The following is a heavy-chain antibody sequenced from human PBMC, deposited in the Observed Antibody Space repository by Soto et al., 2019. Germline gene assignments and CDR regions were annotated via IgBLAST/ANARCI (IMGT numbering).Heavy chain of an antibody. CDR1: GGSISSYY. Sequence: QVQLQESGPGLVKPSETLSLTCTVSGGSISSYYWSWIRQPPGKGLEWIGYIYYSGSTNYNPSLNSRVTIAVDTSKNQFSLKMSSVTAADTAVYYCASGYCSGGSCYSQDYYMDVWGKGTTVTVSS. CDR3: ASGYCSGGSCYSQDYYMDV. D-gene: IGHD2-15*01. CDR2: IYYSGST. V-gene: IGHV4-59*01. J-gene: IGHJ6*03.